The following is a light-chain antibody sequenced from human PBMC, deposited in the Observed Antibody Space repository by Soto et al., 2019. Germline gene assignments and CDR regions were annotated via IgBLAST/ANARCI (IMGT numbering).Light chain of an antibody. V-gene: IGKV3-20*01. CDR2: GAS. CDR1: QSVSSN. CDR3: LHHGSSLWT. J-gene: IGKJ1*01. Sequence: EIVMTQSPATLSVSPGERATLACRASQSVSSNLAWYQQKPGQAPGLLIYGASTRATGIPDRFSGSGSGTDFTLTISRLEPEDFAMYYCLHHGSSLWTFGQGTKVDIK.